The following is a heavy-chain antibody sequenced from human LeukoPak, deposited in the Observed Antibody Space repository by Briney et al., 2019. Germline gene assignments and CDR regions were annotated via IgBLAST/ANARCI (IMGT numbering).Heavy chain of an antibody. Sequence: PSETLSLTCTVSGASIRDYYWSWIRQPAGKGLEWIGHINTSGRTNCGPSLKSRVTISVDTSKNQFSLKLNSVTAADTAVYYCAREVAGTHFDYWGQGTLVTVSS. CDR3: AREVAGTHFDY. CDR1: GASIRDYY. D-gene: IGHD6-19*01. V-gene: IGHV4-4*07. CDR2: INTSGRT. J-gene: IGHJ4*02.